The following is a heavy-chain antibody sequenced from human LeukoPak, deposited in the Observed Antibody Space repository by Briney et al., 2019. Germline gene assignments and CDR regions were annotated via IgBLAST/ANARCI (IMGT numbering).Heavy chain of an antibody. V-gene: IGHV1-46*01. CDR2: IIPSSGST. J-gene: IGHJ3*02. Sequence: ASVKVSCKASGYIFTSYYIHWMRQAPGQGREWMGIIIPSSGSTSSAQKFQGRVTMTRDTSPSTVSMELSSLRSEDTALHYCARKDRFEAFDIWGQGTMLIVSS. CDR3: ARKDRFEAFDI. CDR1: GYIFTSYY.